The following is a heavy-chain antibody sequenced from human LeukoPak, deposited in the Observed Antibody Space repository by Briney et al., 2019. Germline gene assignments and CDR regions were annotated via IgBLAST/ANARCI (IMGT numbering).Heavy chain of an antibody. CDR2: IYSGGST. D-gene: IGHD4-23*01. J-gene: IGHJ6*03. V-gene: IGHV3-66*02. CDR1: GFTVSNSY. Sequence: GGSLRLSXAASGFTVSNSYMSWVRQAPGKGMEWVSTIYSGGSTYYADSVKGRFTISRDNSKNTLYLQMNSLRVEDTAVYYCARERRYGGNPEYMDVWGKGTTVTVSS. CDR3: ARERRYGGNPEYMDV.